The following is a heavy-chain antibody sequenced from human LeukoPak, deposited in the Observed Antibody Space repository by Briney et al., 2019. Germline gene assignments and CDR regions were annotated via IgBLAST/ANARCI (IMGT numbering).Heavy chain of an antibody. D-gene: IGHD3-22*01. J-gene: IGHJ4*02. CDR3: ARDVPYYYDRYRYYSPFYG. CDR1: GFSLSIFT. Sequence: GGSLGLSCAASGFSLSIFTMKSVRQAPGKGLEWVSGISGTGGRTYYADSVKGRFTISRDNSKNTVDLLMNSLRAEDTAIYYCARDVPYYYDRYRYYSPFYGWGQGTLVTVSS. CDR2: ISGTGGRT. V-gene: IGHV3-23*01.